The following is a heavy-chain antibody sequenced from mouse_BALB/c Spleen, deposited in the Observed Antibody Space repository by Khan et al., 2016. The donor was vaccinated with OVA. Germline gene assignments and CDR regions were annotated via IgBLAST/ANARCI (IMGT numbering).Heavy chain of an antibody. Sequence: VQLKQSGAELMKPGASVKLSCTVSGFNIKDTYMHWVRLRPEQGLEWIGRIDPANGNTKYDPKFQGKATITADTSSNTAFLQLSSLTSDDTAVYYGAYSLLLYAMDYWGQGTSVTVSS. D-gene: IGHD1-2*01. V-gene: IGHV14-3*02. CDR2: IDPANGNT. CDR1: GFNIKDTY. J-gene: IGHJ4*01. CDR3: AYSLLLYAMDY.